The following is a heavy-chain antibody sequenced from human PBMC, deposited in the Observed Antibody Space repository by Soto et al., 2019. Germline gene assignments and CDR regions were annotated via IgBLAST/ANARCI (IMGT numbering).Heavy chain of an antibody. CDR3: AREANWSVGICSSEYFER. J-gene: IGHJ1*01. D-gene: IGHD2-15*01. CDR2: VNPSGGSA. Sequence: ASVKVSCKASGYIFTTYAIHWVRQAPGQGLEWMGVVNPSGGSANYAQKFQGRITMTRDTSTSTAYMELSSLTSEDTAVYYCAREANWSVGICSSEYFERWGQGTLVTVSS. V-gene: IGHV1-46*01. CDR1: GYIFTTYA.